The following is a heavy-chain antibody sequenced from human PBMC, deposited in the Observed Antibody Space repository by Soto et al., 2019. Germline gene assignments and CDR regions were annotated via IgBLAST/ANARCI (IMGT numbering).Heavy chain of an antibody. CDR3: ARDRVTMVRGVTPYYYYGMDV. D-gene: IGHD3-10*01. V-gene: IGHV3-30-3*01. J-gene: IGHJ6*02. CDR2: ISYDGSNK. CDR1: GFTFSSYA. Sequence: SLRLSCAASGFTFSSYAMHWVRQAPGKGLEWVAVISYDGSNKYYADSVKGRFTISRDNSKNTLYLQMNSLRAEDTAVYYCARDRVTMVRGVTPYYYYGMDVWGQGT.